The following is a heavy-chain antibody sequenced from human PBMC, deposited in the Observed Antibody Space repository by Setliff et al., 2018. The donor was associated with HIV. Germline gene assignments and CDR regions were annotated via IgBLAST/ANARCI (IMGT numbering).Heavy chain of an antibody. D-gene: IGHD3-3*01. J-gene: IGHJ6*03. CDR3: ARATYFDFWSAYRHYYMDV. V-gene: IGHV4-59*11. Sequence: PSETLSLTCSVSGGSIGSHYWSWIRQSPGKGLEWIGCIHSSGGTNYNTSLKSRLTILVDTSKNQISLRLKSVTAADTAVYYCARATYFDFWSAYRHYYMDVWGKGTTVTVSS. CDR1: GGSIGSHY. CDR2: IHSSGGT.